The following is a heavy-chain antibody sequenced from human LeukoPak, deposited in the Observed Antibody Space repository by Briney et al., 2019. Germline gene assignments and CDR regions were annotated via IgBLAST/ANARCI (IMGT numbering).Heavy chain of an antibody. D-gene: IGHD6-19*01. Sequence: AGGSLRLSCAASGFTFSSHWMHWVRQAPGKGLVWVSRINGAGSITSYADSVKGRFTLSRDNAKNTLNLQMNSLRAEDTAVYYCARDLFFSDAGYSSGWRAEYFHHWGQGTLVTVSS. V-gene: IGHV3-74*01. CDR3: ARDLFFSDAGYSSGWRAEYFHH. CDR1: GFTFSSHW. J-gene: IGHJ1*01. CDR2: INGAGSIT.